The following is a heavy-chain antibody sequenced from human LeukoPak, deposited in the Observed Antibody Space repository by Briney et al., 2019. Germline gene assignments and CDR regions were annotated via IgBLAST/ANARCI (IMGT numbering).Heavy chain of an antibody. CDR3: ARERVNSFFDY. J-gene: IGHJ4*02. CDR1: GGSISSYY. Sequence: PSETLSLTCTVSGGSISSYYWNWIRQPPGKGLEWIGYIFYSGRTSYNPSLKSRVTISVDTSKNQFSLKLSSVTAADTAVYYCARERVNSFFDYWGQGTLVTVSS. V-gene: IGHV4-59*01. D-gene: IGHD2/OR15-2a*01. CDR2: IFYSGRT.